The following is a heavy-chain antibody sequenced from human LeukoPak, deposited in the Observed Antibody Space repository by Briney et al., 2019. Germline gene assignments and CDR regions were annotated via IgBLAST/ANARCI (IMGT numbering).Heavy chain of an antibody. Sequence: GGSLRLSCAASGFTFSSYGMHWVRQAPGKGLEWVAVIWYDGSNKYYADSVKGRFTISRGNSKNTLYLQMNSLRAEDTAVYYCARAGYDILTGYYPDYWGQGTLVTVSS. D-gene: IGHD3-9*01. CDR3: ARAGYDILTGYYPDY. CDR2: IWYDGSNK. V-gene: IGHV3-33*01. CDR1: GFTFSSYG. J-gene: IGHJ4*02.